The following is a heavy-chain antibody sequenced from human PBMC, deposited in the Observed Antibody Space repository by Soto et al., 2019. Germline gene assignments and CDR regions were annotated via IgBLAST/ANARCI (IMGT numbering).Heavy chain of an antibody. CDR2: IYWDDDK. Sequence: QITLKESGPTLVKPTQTLTLTCTFSGFSLSTSGVGVGWIRQPPGKAPELLALIYWDDDKRYSPSLKSRLTITKDTSKNQVVLTMTNMDPVDTATYYCALKYYYGSGSYYLNWFDPWGQGTLVTVSS. V-gene: IGHV2-5*02. CDR1: GFSLSTSGVG. J-gene: IGHJ5*02. CDR3: ALKYYYGSGSYYLNWFDP. D-gene: IGHD3-10*01.